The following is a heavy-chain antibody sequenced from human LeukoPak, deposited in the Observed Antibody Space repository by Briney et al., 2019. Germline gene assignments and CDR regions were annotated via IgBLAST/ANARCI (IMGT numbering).Heavy chain of an antibody. CDR1: GGSISISNYY. CDR2: IHYSGST. J-gene: IGHJ4*02. CDR3: AREGSGYDPHYFDY. Sequence: PSETLSLTCSVSGGSISISNYYWGWIRQPPGKGLEWIGSIHYSGSTYSNPSLKSRVTISIDTSKNQFSLKLSSVTAADTAVYYCAREGSGYDPHYFDYWGQGTLVTVSS. V-gene: IGHV4-39*07. D-gene: IGHD5-12*01.